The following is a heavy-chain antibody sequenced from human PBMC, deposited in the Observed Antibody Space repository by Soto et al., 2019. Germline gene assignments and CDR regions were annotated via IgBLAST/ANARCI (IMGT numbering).Heavy chain of an antibody. D-gene: IGHD5-12*01. Sequence: GGSLSLSCEASGLPFSGYALSWVRQAPGRGLEWVSAISGSGGSTYYADSVKGRFTISSDNSKNTLYLQMNSLRAEDTAVYYCAKASGYASYFDYWGQGTLVTVSS. CDR1: GLPFSGYA. CDR3: AKASGYASYFDY. CDR2: ISGSGGST. J-gene: IGHJ4*02. V-gene: IGHV3-23*01.